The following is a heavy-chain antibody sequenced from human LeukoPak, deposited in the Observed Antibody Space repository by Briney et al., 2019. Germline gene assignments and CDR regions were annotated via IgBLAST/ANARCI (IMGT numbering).Heavy chain of an antibody. V-gene: IGHV3-48*03. CDR1: AFASSNYE. D-gene: IGHD2-21*02. J-gene: IGHJ4*02. CDR2: ISTVGSTI. CDR3: AGGPVVTTFDY. Sequence: PGGSLRLSCTTSAFASSNYEMHWVRQAPGKGLEWVSYISTVGSTIYYSDSVKGRFTISRDNAKKSLSLQMSSLSAADTAVYYCAGGPVVTTFDYWGQGTLVTVSS.